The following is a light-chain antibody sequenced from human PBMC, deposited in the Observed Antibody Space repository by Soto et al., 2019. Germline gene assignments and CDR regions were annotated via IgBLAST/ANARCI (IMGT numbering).Light chain of an antibody. J-gene: IGKJ4*01. Sequence: EIVMTQSPDSLAVPLGERATINCKSSQSLLYNSNNKDYLAWYQQKPGQPPKLLIYWASTRESGVTERFSGSGSGTDFTLTISSLQAEDVAVYYCQQYYSSLALTFGGGTKVEIK. CDR3: QQYYSSLALT. V-gene: IGKV4-1*01. CDR1: QSLLYNSNNKDY. CDR2: WAS.